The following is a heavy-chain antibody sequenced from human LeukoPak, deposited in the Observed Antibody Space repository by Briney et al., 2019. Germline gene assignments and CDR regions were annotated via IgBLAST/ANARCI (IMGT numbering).Heavy chain of an antibody. Sequence: ASVKVSCKASGYTFTSYDINWVRQATGQGLEWMGWMNPNSGNTGYAQKFQGRVTMTRNTSISTAYMELSSLRSEDTAVYYCARGSKPDGVPAYYYYYGMDVWGQGTTVTVSS. CDR1: GYTFTSYD. V-gene: IGHV1-8*01. CDR2: MNPNSGNT. J-gene: IGHJ6*02. CDR3: ARGSKPDGVPAYYYYYGMDV. D-gene: IGHD2-2*01.